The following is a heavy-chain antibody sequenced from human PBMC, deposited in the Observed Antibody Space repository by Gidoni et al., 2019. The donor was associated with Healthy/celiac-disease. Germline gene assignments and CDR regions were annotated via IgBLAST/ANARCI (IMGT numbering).Heavy chain of an antibody. CDR1: GFTFSSYS. CDR3: ARDVPLAYDYGDYGYFDY. D-gene: IGHD4-17*01. CDR2: ISSSSSYI. V-gene: IGHV3-21*01. Sequence: EVQLAESGGGLVKPGGSLRLSCGASGFTFSSYSMNWVRQAPGKGLEWVSSISSSSSYIYYADSVKGRFTISRDNAKNSLYLQMNSLRAEDTAVYYCARDVPLAYDYGDYGYFDYWGQGTLVTVSS. J-gene: IGHJ4*02.